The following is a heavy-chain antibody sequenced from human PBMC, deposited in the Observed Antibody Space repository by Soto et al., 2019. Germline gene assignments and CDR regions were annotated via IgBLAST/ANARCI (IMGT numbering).Heavy chain of an antibody. D-gene: IGHD3-22*01. J-gene: IGHJ4*02. Sequence: QVQLVESGGGVVQPGRSLRLSCAASGFTFSSYGMHWVRQAPGKGLEWVAVISYDGSNKYYADSVKGRFTISRDNSKNTLYLQMNSLRAEDTAVYYCAKDPPFSYYYDSSGYWDNWGQGTLVTVSS. CDR1: GFTFSSYG. V-gene: IGHV3-30*18. CDR2: ISYDGSNK. CDR3: AKDPPFSYYYDSSGYWDN.